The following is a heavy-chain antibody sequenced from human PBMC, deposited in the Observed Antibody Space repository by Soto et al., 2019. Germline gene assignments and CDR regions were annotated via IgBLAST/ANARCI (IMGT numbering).Heavy chain of an antibody. V-gene: IGHV3-30*03. CDR2: ISYDGSIE. D-gene: IGHD3-10*01. CDR3: GRDWVWFGAHPIDN. CDR1: GFTFSNYG. J-gene: IGHJ4*02. Sequence: QVQLVESGGGVVQPGRSLRLSCAASGFTFSNYGMHWVRQAPGKGLDWVAVISYDGSIEYYSESVKGRFTMSRDNSENTVYRQRNSLRTEATAVYFCGRDWVWFGAHPIDNWGQVTLVTVSS.